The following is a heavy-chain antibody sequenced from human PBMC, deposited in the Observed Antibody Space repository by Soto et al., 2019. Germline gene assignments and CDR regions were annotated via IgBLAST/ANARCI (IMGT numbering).Heavy chain of an antibody. Sequence: QITLKESGPTLVKPTQTLTLNCTFSGFSLTTDRVGVGWIRQPPGEALEWLAVIYWDDSKTYRPSLESRLTITKDTSKNQVALTMTNMDALYTATYYCAHAYGGRSLYWGQGTLVTVSS. CDR1: GFSLTTDRVG. V-gene: IGHV2-5*02. CDR2: IYWDDSK. J-gene: IGHJ4*02. D-gene: IGHD1-26*01. CDR3: AHAYGGRSLY.